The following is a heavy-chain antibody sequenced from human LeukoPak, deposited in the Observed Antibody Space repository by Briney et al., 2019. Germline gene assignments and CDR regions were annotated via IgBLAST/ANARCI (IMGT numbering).Heavy chain of an antibody. D-gene: IGHD3-22*01. Sequence: GGSLRLSCAASGFTLRDSGIPCVRQAPGKGLEWVSSISRTSGHIYYADSLKGRFAISRENAKNSLFLQMNNSMRADAGVYFCGREDGFYDSSGYSSYWGQGTLVTVSS. V-gene: IGHV3-21*01. J-gene: IGHJ4*02. CDR2: ISRTSGHI. CDR1: GFTLRDSG. CDR3: GREDGFYDSSGYSSY.